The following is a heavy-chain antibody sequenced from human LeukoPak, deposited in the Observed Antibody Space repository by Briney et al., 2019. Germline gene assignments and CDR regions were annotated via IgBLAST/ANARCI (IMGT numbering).Heavy chain of an antibody. V-gene: IGHV1-46*03. CDR3: VRSPSSGYYYTQEHYFDY. CDR1: GYTFTSYC. D-gene: IGHD3-22*01. J-gene: IGHJ4*02. Sequence: ASVKVSCKASGYTFTSYCMHWVRQAPGQGLEWMGIINPSGGSTSYAQKFQGRVTMTRDTSTSTVYMELSSLRSEDTAVYYCVRSPSSGYYYTQEHYFDYWGQGTLVTVSS. CDR2: INPSGGST.